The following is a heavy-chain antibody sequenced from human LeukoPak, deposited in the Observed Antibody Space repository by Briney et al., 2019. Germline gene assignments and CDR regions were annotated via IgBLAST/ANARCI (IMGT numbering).Heavy chain of an antibody. J-gene: IGHJ3*02. CDR2: INPNSGGT. Sequence: ASVKVSCKASGYTFTSYDINWVRQATGQGLEWMGWINPNSGGTNYAQKFQGRVTMTRDTSISTAYMELSRLRSDDTAVYYCARGGMTNFDWPPYDAFDIWGQGTMVTVSS. V-gene: IGHV1-2*02. CDR1: GYTFTSYD. D-gene: IGHD3-9*01. CDR3: ARGGMTNFDWPPYDAFDI.